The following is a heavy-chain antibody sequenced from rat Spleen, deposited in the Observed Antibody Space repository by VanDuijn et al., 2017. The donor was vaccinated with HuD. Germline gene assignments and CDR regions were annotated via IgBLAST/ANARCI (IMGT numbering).Heavy chain of an antibody. CDR1: GFSLISNC. CDR2: ISCGGST. CDR3: ARAPGNGYVMDA. Sequence: QVQLKESGPGLVQPSQTLSLTCTVSGFSLISNCVSWVRQPPGKGLEWIAAISCGGSTYFNSVLKSRLSISRDTSKSQVFLKMNSLQSEDTATYHCARAPGNGYVMDAWGQGASVTVSS. J-gene: IGHJ4*01. V-gene: IGHV2S12*01. D-gene: IGHD5-1*01.